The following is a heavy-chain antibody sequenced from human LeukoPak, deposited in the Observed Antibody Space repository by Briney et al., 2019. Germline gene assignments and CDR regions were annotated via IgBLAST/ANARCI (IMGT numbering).Heavy chain of an antibody. J-gene: IGHJ6*03. V-gene: IGHV4-59*01. D-gene: IGHD3-9*01. CDR1: GGSMNNYY. Sequence: SETLSLTCTVSGGSMNNYYWTWIRPPPGKGVEWIGYIYYSGSTNYNPSLTSRVTISVATSKNQFILRLSSVTAAAMAVYYCARTCSYYYIWTGYFPYYYYMDVWGKGTTVTVSS. CDR3: ARTCSYYYIWTGYFPYYYYMDV. CDR2: IYYSGST.